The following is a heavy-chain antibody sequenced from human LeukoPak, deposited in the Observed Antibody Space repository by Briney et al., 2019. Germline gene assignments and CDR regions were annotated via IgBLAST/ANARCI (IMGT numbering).Heavy chain of an antibody. CDR2: INPNSGGT. D-gene: IGHD3-22*01. Sequence: GASVKVSCKASGYTFTGYYMHWVRQAPGQGLEWMGWINPNSGGTNYAQKFQGWVTMTRDKSISTAYMELSRLRSDDTAVYYCARAPTYYYDSSGYYQNYGMDVWGQGTTVTVSS. V-gene: IGHV1-2*04. J-gene: IGHJ6*02. CDR3: ARAPTYYYDSSGYYQNYGMDV. CDR1: GYTFTGYY.